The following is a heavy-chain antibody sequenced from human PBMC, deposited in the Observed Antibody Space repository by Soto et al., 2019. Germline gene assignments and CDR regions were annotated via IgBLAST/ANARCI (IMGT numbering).Heavy chain of an antibody. CDR2: MNPNSGNT. D-gene: IGHD6-6*01. J-gene: IGHJ6*02. CDR1: GGTFSSYA. CDR3: WGSSKYYYGMDV. V-gene: IGHV1-8*02. Sequence: ASVKVSCKASGGTFSSYAISWVRQAPGQGLEWMGWMNPNSGNTGYAQKFQGRVTMTRNTSISTAYMELSSLRSEDTAVYYCWGSSKYYYGMDVWGQGTTVTVSS.